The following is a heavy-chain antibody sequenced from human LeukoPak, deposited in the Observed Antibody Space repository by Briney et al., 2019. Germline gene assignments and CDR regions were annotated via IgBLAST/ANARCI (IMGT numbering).Heavy chain of an antibody. CDR2: MNPNSGHT. CDR1: GYTFTSYD. V-gene: IGHV1-8*01. Sequence: ASVKVSCKASGYTFTSYDIIWVRQASGQGLEWMGWMNPNSGHTGYAQKFQGRVIMTRTTSISTAYMELTSLTSEDSAVYYCARSIVGVRKRNDYWGQGTLITVSS. J-gene: IGHJ4*02. CDR3: ARSIVGVRKRNDY. D-gene: IGHD1-26*01.